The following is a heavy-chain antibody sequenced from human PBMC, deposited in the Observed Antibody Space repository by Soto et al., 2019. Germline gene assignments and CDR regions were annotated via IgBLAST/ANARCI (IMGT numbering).Heavy chain of an antibody. CDR3: ARRRGGDTAIRYGMDV. CDR1: GYSFTSYW. CDR2: IYPGDSDT. D-gene: IGHD5-18*01. V-gene: IGHV5-51*01. Sequence: RESLKISCKGSGYSFTSYWIGWVRQMPGKGLEWMGIIYPGDSDTRYSPSFQGQVTISADKSISTAYLQWSSLKASDTAMYYCARRRGGDTAIRYGMDVWGQGTTVTAP. J-gene: IGHJ6*02.